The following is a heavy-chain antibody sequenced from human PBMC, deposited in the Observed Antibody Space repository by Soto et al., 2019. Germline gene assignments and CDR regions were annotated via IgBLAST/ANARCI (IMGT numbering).Heavy chain of an antibody. J-gene: IGHJ4*02. Sequence: GGSLRLSCAASGFTFGDVWMTWIRQAPGKGLQYVGRIKAKADGGTADYAAPVKGRFTISRGDSKNTLYLQMDSLKAEDTGVYYCRTWISADYWGQGALVTVS. CDR2: IKAKADGGTA. CDR1: GFTFGDVW. CDR3: RTWISADY. V-gene: IGHV3-15*01. D-gene: IGHD5-12*01.